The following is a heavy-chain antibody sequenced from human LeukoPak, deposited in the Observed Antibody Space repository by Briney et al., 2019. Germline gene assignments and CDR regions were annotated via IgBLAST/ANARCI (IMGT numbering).Heavy chain of an antibody. CDR2: IYYSGNT. CDR3: VRHRGTSSDLGVDH. D-gene: IGHD2/OR15-2a*01. J-gene: IGHJ4*02. V-gene: IGHV4-39*01. Sequence: SETLSLTCTVSGGSISSRSYYWGWIRQPPGKGLEWIGTIYYSGNTYYRPSLKSRVTISVDTSRNQFSLKLSSVTAADTAVYYCVRHRGTSSDLGVDHWGQGTLVTVSS. CDR1: GGSISSRSYY.